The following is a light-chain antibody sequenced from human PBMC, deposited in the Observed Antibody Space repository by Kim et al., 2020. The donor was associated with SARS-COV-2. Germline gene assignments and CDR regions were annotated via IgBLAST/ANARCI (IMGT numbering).Light chain of an antibody. V-gene: IGLV3-19*01. CDR1: SLRIYY. CDR3: NSRDSNDNVV. J-gene: IGLJ2*01. CDR2: GKN. Sequence: AWGQTVRITCQGDSLRIYYATWYQQKPGQAPILIIYGKNNLPSGIPDRFSGSSAGNTASLTITGTQAGDEAYYYCNSRDSNDNVVFGGGTQLTVL.